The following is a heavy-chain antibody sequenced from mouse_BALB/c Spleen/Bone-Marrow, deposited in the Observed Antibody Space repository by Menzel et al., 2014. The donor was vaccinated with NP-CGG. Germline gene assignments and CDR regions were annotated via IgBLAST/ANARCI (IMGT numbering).Heavy chain of an antibody. V-gene: IGHV6-6*02. CDR2: IRLKSNNYAT. Sequence: EVHLVESGGGLVQPGGSMKLSCVASGSTFXNYWMNWVRQSPEKGLEWVAEIRLKSNNYATHYAESVKGRFTISRDDSKSSVYLQMNNLRAEDTGIYYCTRSGAFAYWGQGTLVTVSA. CDR1: GSTFXNYW. CDR3: TRSGAFAY. J-gene: IGHJ3*01. D-gene: IGHD1-3*01.